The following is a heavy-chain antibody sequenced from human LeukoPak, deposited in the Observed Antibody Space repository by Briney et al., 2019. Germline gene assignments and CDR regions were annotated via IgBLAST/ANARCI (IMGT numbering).Heavy chain of an antibody. CDR3: ANAYVWGKFDS. CDR2: ISSSSSYI. J-gene: IGHJ4*02. D-gene: IGHD3-16*01. V-gene: IGHV3-21*04. Sequence: PGGSLRLSCAASGFTFSSYSMNWVRQAPGKGLEWVSSISSSSSYIYYADSVKGRFTISRDNSKNTLFLQMNSLRAEDTAVYYCANAYVWGKFDSWGQGTLVTVSS. CDR1: GFTFSSYS.